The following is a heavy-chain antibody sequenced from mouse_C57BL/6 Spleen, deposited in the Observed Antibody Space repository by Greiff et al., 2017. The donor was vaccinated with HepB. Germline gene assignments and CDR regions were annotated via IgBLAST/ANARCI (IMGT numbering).Heavy chain of an antibody. CDR1: GFNIKDDY. J-gene: IGHJ3*01. V-gene: IGHV14-4*01. CDR2: IDPEDGDT. Sequence: VQLQQSGAELVRPGASVKLSCTASGFNIKDDYMHWVKQRPEQGLEWIGWIDPEDGDTEYASKFQGKATITADTSSNTAYLQLSSLTSEDTAVYYGTTPYYGSSPWFAYWGQGTLVTVSA. D-gene: IGHD1-1*01. CDR3: TTPYYGSSPWFAY.